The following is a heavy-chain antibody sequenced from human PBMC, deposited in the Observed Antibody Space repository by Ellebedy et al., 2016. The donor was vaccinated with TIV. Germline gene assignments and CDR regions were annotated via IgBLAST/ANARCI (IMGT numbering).Heavy chain of an antibody. CDR3: SGGARARMDE. Sequence: MPSETLSLTCNVSGISIRRYSWRWVRPPPEKVLEWIGYIFYNGDTNHNPSLKSRVSISLDTSKKQFSLRLSSVTAADTAFYFCSGGARARMDEWGQG. V-gene: IGHV4-59*01. CDR1: GISIRRYS. D-gene: IGHD2-8*01. J-gene: IGHJ4*02. CDR2: IFYNGDT.